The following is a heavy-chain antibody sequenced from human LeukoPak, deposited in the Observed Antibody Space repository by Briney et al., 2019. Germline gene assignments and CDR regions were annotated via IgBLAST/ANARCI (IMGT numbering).Heavy chain of an antibody. CDR2: ISGSGGST. Sequence: PGRSLRLSCAASGFTFSSYAMSCVRQAPGKGLEWVSTISGSGGSTNYADSVKGRFTISRDNSKNTLYLQMNSLRAEDTAVYYCAKGSLSGLYYFDYWGQGTLVTVSS. CDR1: GFTFSSYA. CDR3: AKGSLSGLYYFDY. D-gene: IGHD3-9*01. J-gene: IGHJ4*02. V-gene: IGHV3-23*01.